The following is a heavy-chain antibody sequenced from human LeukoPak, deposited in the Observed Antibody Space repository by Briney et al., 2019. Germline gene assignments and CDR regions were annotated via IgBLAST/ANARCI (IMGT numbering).Heavy chain of an antibody. V-gene: IGHV3-21*01. CDR1: GFTFSSYS. D-gene: IGHD1-26*01. CDR3: ARDLNRGARATIDAFDI. J-gene: IGHJ3*02. Sequence: PGGSLRLSCAASGFTFSSYSMNWVRQAPGKGLEWVSSISSSSSYIYYADSVKGRFTISRDNAKNSLYLQMNSLRAEDTAVYYCARDLNRGARATIDAFDIWGQGTMVTVSS. CDR2: ISSSSSYI.